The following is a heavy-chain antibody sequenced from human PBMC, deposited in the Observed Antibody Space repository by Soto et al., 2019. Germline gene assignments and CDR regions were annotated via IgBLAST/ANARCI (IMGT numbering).Heavy chain of an antibody. CDR1: GFSLNDSG. Sequence: QVQLVESGGGVVQPGRSLRLSCAASGFSLNDSGMHWVRQPPGKGLEWVAVISYDGINKYYTDSVRGRFTISRDISKGTLYLQMNSLRPEDTAVYYCAKSNRGAYDTPDFWGQGTLVTVSP. CDR2: ISYDGINK. V-gene: IGHV3-30*18. J-gene: IGHJ4*02. D-gene: IGHD3-22*01. CDR3: AKSNRGAYDTPDF.